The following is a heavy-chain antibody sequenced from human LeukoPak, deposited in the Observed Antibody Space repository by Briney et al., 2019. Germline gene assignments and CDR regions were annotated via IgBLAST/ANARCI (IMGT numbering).Heavy chain of an antibody. CDR3: ASMVDTAALNDY. CDR1: GGSFSGYY. V-gene: IGHV4-34*01. D-gene: IGHD5-18*01. J-gene: IGHJ4*02. CDR2: INHSGST. Sequence: PSETLSLTCAVYGGSFSGYYWSWIRQPPGKGLEWIGEINHSGSTNYNPSLKSRVTISVDTSKNQFSLKLSSVTAADTAVYYCASMVDTAALNDYWGQGTLVTVSS.